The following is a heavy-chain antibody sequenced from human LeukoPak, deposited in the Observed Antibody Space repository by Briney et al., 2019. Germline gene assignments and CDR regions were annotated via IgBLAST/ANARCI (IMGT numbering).Heavy chain of an antibody. J-gene: IGHJ4*02. D-gene: IGHD6-19*01. CDR1: GITFSSYA. V-gene: IGHV3-23*01. CDR3: ARHGSGRYFDY. CDR2: ISGSGGNT. Sequence: GESLKISCAASGITFSSYAMTWVRQAPGKGLEWVSAISGSGGNTYYADSVKGRFTISRDNSKNTPYLQMNSLRAEDTAVYYCARHGSGRYFDYWGQGTLVTVSS.